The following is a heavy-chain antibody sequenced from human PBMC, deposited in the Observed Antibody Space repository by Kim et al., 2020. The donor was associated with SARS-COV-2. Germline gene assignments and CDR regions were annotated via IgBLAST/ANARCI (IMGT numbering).Heavy chain of an antibody. Sequence: SETLSLTCTVSGGSISSYYWSWIRQPPGKGLEWIGYIYYSGSTNYNPSLKSRVTISVDTSKNQFSLKLSSVTAADTAVYYCARDVVSNYALYYYYGMDVWGQGTTVTVSS. CDR2: IYYSGST. J-gene: IGHJ6*02. CDR3: ARDVVSNYALYYYYGMDV. CDR1: GGSISSYY. D-gene: IGHD4-4*01. V-gene: IGHV4-59*01.